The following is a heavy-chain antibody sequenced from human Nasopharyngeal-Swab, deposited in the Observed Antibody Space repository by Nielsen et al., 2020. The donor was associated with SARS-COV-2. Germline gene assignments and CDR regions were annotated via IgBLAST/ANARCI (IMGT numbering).Heavy chain of an antibody. V-gene: IGHV3-23*01. CDR3: ARDHCSGGSRYWFDP. CDR2: ISGSGGGT. Sequence: GESLKISCAASGFSFSSYAMSWVRQAPGKGLEWVSAISGSGGGTYYGDSVKGRFSICRDSSKNTLYLQMNSLIAKDTAVYYCARDHCSGGSRYWFDPWGQGTLVTVSS. CDR1: GFSFSSYA. J-gene: IGHJ5*02. D-gene: IGHD2-15*01.